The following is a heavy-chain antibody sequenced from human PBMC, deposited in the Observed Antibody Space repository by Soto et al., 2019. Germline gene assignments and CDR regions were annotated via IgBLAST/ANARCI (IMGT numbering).Heavy chain of an antibody. Sequence: ASVKVSCKASGFTFTSSVVQWVRQARGQRLEWIGWIVVGSGNTNYAQKFQERVTITRDMSTSTAYMELSSLRSEDTAVYYCAAVGYGSGSYYSPYYYYYGMDVWGQGTTVTV. CDR1: GFTFTSSV. CDR3: AAVGYGSGSYYSPYYYYYGMDV. CDR2: IVVGSGNT. D-gene: IGHD3-10*01. J-gene: IGHJ6*02. V-gene: IGHV1-58*01.